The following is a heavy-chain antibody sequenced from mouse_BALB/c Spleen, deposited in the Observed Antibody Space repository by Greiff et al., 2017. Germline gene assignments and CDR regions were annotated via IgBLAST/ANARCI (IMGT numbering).Heavy chain of an antibody. J-gene: IGHJ2*01. V-gene: IGHV5-12-1*01. CDR2: ISSGGGST. CDR1: GFAFSSYD. Sequence: EVKVVESGGGLVKPGGSLKLSCAASGFAFSSYDMSWVRQTPEKRLEWVAYISSGGGSTYYPDTVKGRFTISRDNAKNTLYLQMSSLKSEDTAMYYCARQGNYRFPYFDYWGQGTTLTVSS. CDR3: ARQGNYRFPYFDY. D-gene: IGHD2-1*01.